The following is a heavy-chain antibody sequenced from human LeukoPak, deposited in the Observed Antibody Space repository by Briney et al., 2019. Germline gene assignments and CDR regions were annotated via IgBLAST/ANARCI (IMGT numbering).Heavy chain of an antibody. Sequence: SETLSLTCTVSGGSINGYSWSWIRQSAGKGLEWVGRVYTSGNTNYNPSFKSRVTMSIDTSKKQFSLKLSSVTAADTAVYYCARDNPAGPWGQGALVTVSS. D-gene: IGHD1-14*01. CDR3: ARDNPAGP. CDR1: GGSINGYS. CDR2: VYTSGNT. V-gene: IGHV4-4*07. J-gene: IGHJ5*02.